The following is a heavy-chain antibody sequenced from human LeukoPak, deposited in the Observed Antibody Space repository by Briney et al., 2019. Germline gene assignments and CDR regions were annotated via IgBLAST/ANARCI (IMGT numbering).Heavy chain of an antibody. J-gene: IGHJ3*02. Sequence: GGSLRLSCAASGFTFSSYGMHWVRQAPGKGREWVAVISYDGSNKYYADSVKGRFTISRDNSKNTLYLQMNSLRAEDTAVYYCAKDSSRYYYDSSGPFDAFDIWGQGTMVTVSS. CDR1: GFTFSSYG. V-gene: IGHV3-30*18. CDR3: AKDSSRYYYDSSGPFDAFDI. CDR2: ISYDGSNK. D-gene: IGHD3-22*01.